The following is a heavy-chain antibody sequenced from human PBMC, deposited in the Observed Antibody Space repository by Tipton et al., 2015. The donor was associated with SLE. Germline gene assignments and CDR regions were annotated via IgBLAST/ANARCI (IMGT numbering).Heavy chain of an antibody. CDR1: GFTFTSYG. CDR3: AKGHGDYRTNFDS. CDR2: IRFDGSDK. Sequence: SLRLSCAASGFTFTSYGMHWVRQAPGKGLEWVAFIRFDGSDKYYADSVKGRFAISRDNSKNTVFLQLNSLRAEDTALYYCAKGHGDYRTNFDSWGQGTLVTVSS. J-gene: IGHJ4*02. D-gene: IGHD4-17*01. V-gene: IGHV3-30*02.